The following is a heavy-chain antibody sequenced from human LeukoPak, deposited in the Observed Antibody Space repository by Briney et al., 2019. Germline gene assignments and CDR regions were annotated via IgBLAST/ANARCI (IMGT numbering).Heavy chain of an antibody. CDR3: ARSGYGMDV. V-gene: IGHV4-59*08. CDR2: IYYNGST. D-gene: IGHD7-27*01. Sequence: KPSETLSLTCTVSGGSISSYYWSWIRQPPGKGLEWIGYIYYNGSTNYNPSLKSRVTISGDTSKNQFSLKLSSVTAADTAVYYCARSGYGMDVWGQGTTVTVSS. CDR1: GGSISSYY. J-gene: IGHJ6*02.